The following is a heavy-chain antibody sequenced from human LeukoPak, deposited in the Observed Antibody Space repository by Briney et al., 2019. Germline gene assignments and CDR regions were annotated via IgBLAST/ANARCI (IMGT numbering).Heavy chain of an antibody. CDR3: AKNGDRGAYCTGGTCYPYFYYYMDV. CDR2: ISGSGGST. J-gene: IGHJ6*03. D-gene: IGHD2-15*01. CDR1: GFTFSSYG. V-gene: IGHV3-23*01. Sequence: GGSLRLSCAASGFTFSSYGMSWVRQAPGTGLEWVSPISGSGGSTNYADSVKGRFTISRDNSKNTLYLQMNSLRAEDTAIYYCAKNGDRGAYCTGGTCYPYFYYYMDVWGKGTTVTI.